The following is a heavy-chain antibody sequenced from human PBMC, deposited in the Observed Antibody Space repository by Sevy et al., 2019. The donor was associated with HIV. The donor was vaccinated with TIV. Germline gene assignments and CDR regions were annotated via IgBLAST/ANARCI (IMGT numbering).Heavy chain of an antibody. CDR2: ISGSSNYI. CDR3: ARPYGSGSWEAFDV. V-gene: IGHV3-21*01. J-gene: IGHJ3*01. D-gene: IGHD3-10*01. CDR1: GFNFDSYT. Sequence: GGSLRLSCAASGFNFDSYTMNWVRQAPGQGLEWVSSISGSSNYIYYADSLKGRFTISRDNAKNSVYLQMHSLRVDDTAVYFCARPYGSGSWEAFDVWGQWTVVTVS.